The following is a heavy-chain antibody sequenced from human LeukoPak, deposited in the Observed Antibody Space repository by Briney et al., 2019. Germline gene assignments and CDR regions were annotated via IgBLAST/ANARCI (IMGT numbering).Heavy chain of an antibody. CDR3: ARQFDSYFYYYLDV. CDR1: GHPINSAYY. J-gene: IGHJ6*03. D-gene: IGHD3-10*01. V-gene: IGHV4-38-2*01. Sequence: PSETLSLTCAVSGHPINSAYYCVWIRQPPGRGLEWIGSLYHPDSTYCNPSLESRVTMSVDTSRNQFSLKLSFVTAADTAVYYCARQFDSYFYYYLDVWGTGTTVTVSS. CDR2: LYHPDST.